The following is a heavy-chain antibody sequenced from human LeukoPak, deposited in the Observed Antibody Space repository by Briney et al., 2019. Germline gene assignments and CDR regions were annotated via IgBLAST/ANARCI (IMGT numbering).Heavy chain of an antibody. CDR3: ARSAGSGWYLGTPDAFDI. V-gene: IGHV3-7*01. Sequence: PGGSLRLSCAASGFTFSSYWMSWVRQAPGKGLEWVANIKQDGSEKYYVDSVKGRFTISRDNAKNSLYLQMNSLRAEDTAVYYCARSAGSGWYLGTPDAFDIWGQGTMVTVSS. CDR2: IKQDGSEK. D-gene: IGHD6-19*01. CDR1: GFTFSSYW. J-gene: IGHJ3*02.